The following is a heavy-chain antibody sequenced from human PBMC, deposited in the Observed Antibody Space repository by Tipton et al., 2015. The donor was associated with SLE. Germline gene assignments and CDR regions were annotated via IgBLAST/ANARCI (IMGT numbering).Heavy chain of an antibody. CDR3: ARSHSLTLFGVTIPGSMDA. CDR2: IYYSGTT. D-gene: IGHD3-3*01. Sequence: LRLSCTVSGDSISSTNYYWGWIRQPPGKGLEWIANIYYSGTTFYTPSLKSRVTLVLDMSNNEFSLKLFSVTAADTAVYYCARSHSLTLFGVTIPGSMDAWGKGTTVTVPS. J-gene: IGHJ6*03. CDR1: GDSISSTNYY. V-gene: IGHV4-39*07.